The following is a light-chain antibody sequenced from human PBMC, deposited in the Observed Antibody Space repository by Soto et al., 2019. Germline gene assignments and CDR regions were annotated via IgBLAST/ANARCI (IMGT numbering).Light chain of an antibody. V-gene: IGLV2-14*03. J-gene: IGLJ2*01. Sequence: QSALTQPASVSGSLGQSITISCTGTSSDVGGYDFVSWYQQYPGKAPKLMIYEVTNRPSGVSNRFSGSKSGNTASLTISGLQAEDEADYYCSSYTSIRGVFGGGTKLTVL. CDR2: EVT. CDR3: SSYTSIRGV. CDR1: SSDVGGYDF.